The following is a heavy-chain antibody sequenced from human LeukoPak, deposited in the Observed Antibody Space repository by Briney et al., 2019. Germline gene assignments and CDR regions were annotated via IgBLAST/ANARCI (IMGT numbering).Heavy chain of an antibody. Sequence: ASVKVSCKASGYTFTSYGISWVRQAPGQGLEWMGWISAHNGNTNYAQKLQGRVTMTTDTSTSTAYMELSSLTSEDTAIYHCTTLNVLRFLRWPGEFYYYMDVWGKGTTVTVSS. J-gene: IGHJ6*03. V-gene: IGHV1-18*01. CDR3: TTLNVLRFLRWPGEFYYYMDV. D-gene: IGHD3-3*01. CDR1: GYTFTSYG. CDR2: ISAHNGNT.